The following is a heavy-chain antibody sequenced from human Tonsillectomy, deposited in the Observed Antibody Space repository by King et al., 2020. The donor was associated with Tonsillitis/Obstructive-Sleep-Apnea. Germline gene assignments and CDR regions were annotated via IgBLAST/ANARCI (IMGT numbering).Heavy chain of an antibody. CDR1: GYSFSTYG. D-gene: IGHD1-14*01. CDR2: ISANNVNK. Sequence: QLVQSGGEVKKPGASVKVSCKASGYSFSTYGITWVRQAPGQGLEWMGWISANNVNKNYAQTLQGRVTMTIDTSTSTAYMELRRLRSDDTAVYYCARDNRKSRYSPVNWFDPWGQGTLVTVPS. V-gene: IGHV1-18*01. CDR3: ARDNRKSRYSPVNWFDP. J-gene: IGHJ5*02.